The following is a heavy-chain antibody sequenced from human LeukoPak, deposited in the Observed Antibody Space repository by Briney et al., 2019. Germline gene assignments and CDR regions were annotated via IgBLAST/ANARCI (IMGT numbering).Heavy chain of an antibody. CDR3: ARNSGGRRYYFTD. Sequence: GGSLRLSCAASGFIFSNSGMHWVRQAPGKGLEWMTVIYTDGSTKYYADSVKGRFTISRGNSQNTLYLQMNSLRADDTAVYYCARNSGGRRYYFTDWGQGTLVTVSS. CDR1: GFIFSNSG. CDR2: IYTDGSTK. D-gene: IGHD3-10*01. V-gene: IGHV3-33*01. J-gene: IGHJ4*02.